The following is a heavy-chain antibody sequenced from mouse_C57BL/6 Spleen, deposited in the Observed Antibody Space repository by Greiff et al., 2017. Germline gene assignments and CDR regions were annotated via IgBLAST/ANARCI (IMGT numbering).Heavy chain of an antibody. CDR3: AKEGAMDD. J-gene: IGHJ4*01. CDR1: GYTFTSYT. CDR2: INPSSGYI. Sequence: VQLQQSGADLARPGASVKMSCKASGYTFTSYTMHWVQQRLGKGLEWIGYINPSSGYIMYNQKFKDKATLTADKSFSTAYMQVTGLTSEDCAVYYCAKEGAMDDWGTGTSVTVSS. V-gene: IGHV1-4*01.